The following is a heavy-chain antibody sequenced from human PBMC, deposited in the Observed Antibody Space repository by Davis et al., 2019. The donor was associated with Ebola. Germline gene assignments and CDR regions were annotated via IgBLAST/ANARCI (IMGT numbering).Heavy chain of an antibody. D-gene: IGHD6-13*01. CDR3: ARHPIFIAAAGSPADY. Sequence: GESLKISCKGSGYSFTSYWIGWVRQMPGKGLEWMGIIYPGDSDTRYSPSFQGQVTISADKSISTAYLQWSSLKASDTAMNYCARHPIFIAAAGSPADYWGQGTLVTVSS. CDR2: IYPGDSDT. V-gene: IGHV5-51*01. J-gene: IGHJ4*02. CDR1: GYSFTSYW.